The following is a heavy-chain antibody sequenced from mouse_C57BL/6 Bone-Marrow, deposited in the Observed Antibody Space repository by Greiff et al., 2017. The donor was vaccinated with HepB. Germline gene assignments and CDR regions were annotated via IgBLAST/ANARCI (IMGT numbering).Heavy chain of an antibody. D-gene: IGHD1-1*01. CDR3: ARSFRFITTVVAPYYFDY. CDR1: GYSITSDY. J-gene: IGHJ2*01. Sequence: EVQGVESGPGLAKPSQTLSLTCSVTGYSITSDYWNWIRKFPGNKLEYMGYISYSGSTYYNPSLKSRISITRDTSKNQYYLQLISVTTEDTATYYCARSFRFITTVVAPYYFDYWGQGTTLTVSS. V-gene: IGHV3-8*01. CDR2: ISYSGST.